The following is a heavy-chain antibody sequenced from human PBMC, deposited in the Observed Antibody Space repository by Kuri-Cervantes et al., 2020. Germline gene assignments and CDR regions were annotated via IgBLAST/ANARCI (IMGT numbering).Heavy chain of an antibody. CDR2: IYYSGST. V-gene: IGHV4-31*03. CDR3: ARGVYCSGGSCYPGAFDI. D-gene: IGHD2-15*01. CDR1: GGSISSGGYY. J-gene: IGHJ3*02. Sequence: TLSLICTVSGGSISSGGYYWSWIRQHPGKGLEWIGYIYYSGSTYYNPSLKSRVTISVDTSKNQFSLKLSSVTAADTAVYYCARGVYCSGGSCYPGAFDIWGQGTMVTVSS.